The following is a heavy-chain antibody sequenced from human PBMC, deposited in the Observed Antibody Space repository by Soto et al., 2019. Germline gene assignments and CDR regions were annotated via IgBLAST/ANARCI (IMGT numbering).Heavy chain of an antibody. J-gene: IGHJ4*02. CDR2: IYYSGST. Sequence: QVQLQESGPGLVKPSETLSLTCTVSGGSISSYYWSWIRQPPGKGLEWIGYIYYSGSTNYNPTLKGRVTRSVDTSKNQCSRNLSSVTAADTAVYYCARAYGDYVFDYWGQLTPVTVAS. CDR3: ARAYGDYVFDY. D-gene: IGHD4-17*01. V-gene: IGHV4-59*01. CDR1: GGSISSYY.